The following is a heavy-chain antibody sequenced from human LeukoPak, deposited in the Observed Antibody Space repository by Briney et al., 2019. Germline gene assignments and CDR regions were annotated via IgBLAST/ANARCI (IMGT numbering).Heavy chain of an antibody. CDR3: AKRGVVIRVILVGFHKEAYYFNS. J-gene: IGHJ4*02. CDR1: GIILSNYG. CDR2: ISERGGRT. Sequence: GGSVRLFCAVSGIILSNYGVSWVRQAPGRGLEWVAGISERGGRTNYTDCVKGRFTISRDNPKNTLSLQMNSMRAEDTAVYFCAKRGVVIRVILVGFHKEAYYFNSWGQGALVTVSS. V-gene: IGHV3-23*01. D-gene: IGHD3-22*01.